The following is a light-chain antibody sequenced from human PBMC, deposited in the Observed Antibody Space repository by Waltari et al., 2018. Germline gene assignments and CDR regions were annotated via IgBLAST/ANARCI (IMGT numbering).Light chain of an antibody. J-gene: IGKJ1*01. CDR1: QSVCSSY. V-gene: IGKV3-20*01. CDR2: GAS. CDR3: QQYVDSRWT. Sequence: VLTQSPGTLSLSPGERATLSCRASQSVCSSYLAWYQQKPGRAPRLLIFGASSRASGIPDRFNGSGSGTEFTLTISRLEPEDFAMYYCQQYVDSRWTFGQGTKVEIK.